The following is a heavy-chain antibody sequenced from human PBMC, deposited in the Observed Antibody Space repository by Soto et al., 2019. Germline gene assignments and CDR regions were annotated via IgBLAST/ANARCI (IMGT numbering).Heavy chain of an antibody. Sequence: QVQLVQSGAEVKKPGSSVKVSCKASGGTFSSYALSWVRQAPGQGLEWMGGIIPIFGTANYAQKFQGRVTSTXVGSTGTAYMELGSLRSEDTAVYYCARVYGGGSYSYYGMDVWGQGTTVTVSS. J-gene: IGHJ6*02. CDR2: IIPIFGTA. CDR1: GGTFSSYA. CDR3: ARVYGGGSYSYYGMDV. V-gene: IGHV1-69*05. D-gene: IGHD3-16*01.